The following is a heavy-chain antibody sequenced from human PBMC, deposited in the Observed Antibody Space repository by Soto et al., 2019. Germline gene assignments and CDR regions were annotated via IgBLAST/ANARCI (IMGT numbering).Heavy chain of an antibody. J-gene: IGHJ4*02. Sequence: PSETLSLTCTVSGGSISSYYWNWIRQSPGKGLEWIGSISYSGSTNYNPSLKSRVTISVDTSKNQFSLKLNSVTAADSAVYFCAILDGLATIPYYFDFWGPGALVTVSS. D-gene: IGHD2-15*01. V-gene: IGHV4-59*08. CDR1: GGSISSYY. CDR2: ISYSGST. CDR3: AILDGLATIPYYFDF.